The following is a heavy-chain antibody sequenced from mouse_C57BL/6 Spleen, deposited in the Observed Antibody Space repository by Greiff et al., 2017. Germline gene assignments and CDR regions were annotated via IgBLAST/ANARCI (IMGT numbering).Heavy chain of an antibody. D-gene: IGHD4-1*01. J-gene: IGHJ4*01. CDR2: INSDGGST. Sequence: EVMLVESGGGLVQPGESLKLSCESNEYEFPSHDMSWVRKTPETRLELVAAINSDGGSTYYPDTMERRFIISRDNTKKTLYLQMSSLRSEDTALYYCARLKLGTGAMDYWGQGTSVTVSS. V-gene: IGHV5-2*01. CDR3: ARLKLGTGAMDY. CDR1: EYEFPSHD.